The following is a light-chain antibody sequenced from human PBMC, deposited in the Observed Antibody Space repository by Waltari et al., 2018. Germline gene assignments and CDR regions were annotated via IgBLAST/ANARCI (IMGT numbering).Light chain of an antibody. V-gene: IGLV2-23*01. Sequence: QSALTQPASVSGSPGQPITIPCTGTSSDVGSYSLVSWYRQHPGDAPRVIIFEDTKRPSGVSNRFSGSKSGNTASLTISGLQAEDEADYYCCSYTLTNTWLFGGGTKLTVL. CDR3: CSYTLTNTWL. J-gene: IGLJ3*02. CDR2: EDT. CDR1: SSDVGSYSL.